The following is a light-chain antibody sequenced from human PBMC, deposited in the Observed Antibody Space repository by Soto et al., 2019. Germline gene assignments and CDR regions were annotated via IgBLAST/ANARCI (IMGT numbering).Light chain of an antibody. J-gene: IGKJ1*01. Sequence: EIVLTQSPATLSLSPGERAILSCRASQSGPIDLAWYQQKPGQAPRLLIFDASKRATGSPGRFSGDGSGPEFTLTINSPEPGDFAIDYGQQSSQWPWTFGQGTKVESK. CDR1: QSGPID. CDR3: QQSSQWPWT. V-gene: IGKV3-11*01. CDR2: DAS.